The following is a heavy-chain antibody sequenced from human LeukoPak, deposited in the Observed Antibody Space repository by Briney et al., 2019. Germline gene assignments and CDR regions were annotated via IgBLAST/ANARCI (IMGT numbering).Heavy chain of an antibody. CDR3: ARDVIAAREDYFDY. CDR2: ISAYNGNT. J-gene: IGHJ4*02. Sequence: ASVKVSCKASGYTFTSYGISWVRQAPGQGLEWMGWISAYNGNTNYAQKLQGRVTMTTDTSTGTAYMELRSLRSDDTAVYYCARDVIAAREDYFDYWGQGTLVTVSS. D-gene: IGHD6-6*01. V-gene: IGHV1-18*01. CDR1: GYTFTSYG.